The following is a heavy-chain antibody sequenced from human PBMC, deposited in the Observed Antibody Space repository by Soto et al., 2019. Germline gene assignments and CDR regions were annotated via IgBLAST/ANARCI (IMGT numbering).Heavy chain of an antibody. V-gene: IGHV3-33*01. Sequence: QVQQVESGGGVVQPGRSLRLSCAASGFTFSSYGMHWLRQAPGKGLEWVAVIWYDGSNKYYADSVKGRFTISRDNSKNTLYLQMNSLRAEDTAVYYCARDLNDFVDNWGQGTLVTVSS. CDR1: GFTFSSYG. CDR2: IWYDGSNK. D-gene: IGHD3-3*01. J-gene: IGHJ4*02. CDR3: ARDLNDFVDN.